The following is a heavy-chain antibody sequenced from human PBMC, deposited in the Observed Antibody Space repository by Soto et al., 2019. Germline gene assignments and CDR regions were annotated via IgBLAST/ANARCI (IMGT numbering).Heavy chain of an antibody. D-gene: IGHD3-3*01. CDR1: GGSFSGYY. CDR3: ARARPTLFGVVIRYYFDY. V-gene: IGHV4-34*01. J-gene: IGHJ4*02. Sequence: QVQLQQWGAGLLKPSETLSLTCAVYGGSFSGYYWSWIRQPPGKGLAWIGEINHSGSTNYNPSLKSRVTISVDTSKNQFSLKLSSVTAADTAVYYCARARPTLFGVVIRYYFDYWGQGTLVTVSS. CDR2: INHSGST.